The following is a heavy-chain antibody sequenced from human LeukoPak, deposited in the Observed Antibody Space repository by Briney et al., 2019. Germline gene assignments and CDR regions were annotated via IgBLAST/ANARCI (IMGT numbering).Heavy chain of an antibody. J-gene: IGHJ6*03. CDR2: IMPMFGAP. CDR3: ARVDRYYFYLDV. Sequence: SVKVSCKASGGSFSTYTITWVRQAPGQGLEWMGGIMPMFGAPSYAQKFQGRVTVTTDESTSTAYMEMRSLRFEDTAIYYCARVDRYYFYLDVWGKGTTVTVPS. V-gene: IGHV1-69*05. CDR1: GGSFSTYT.